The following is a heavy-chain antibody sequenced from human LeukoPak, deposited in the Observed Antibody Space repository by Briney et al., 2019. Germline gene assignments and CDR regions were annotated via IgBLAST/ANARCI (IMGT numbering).Heavy chain of an antibody. CDR1: GFTVSSNY. Sequence: GGSLRLSCAASGFTVSSNYMSWVRQAPGKGLEWVSVIYSGGSTYYADSVKGRFTISRDNSKNTLYLQMNSLRAEDTAVYYCARDVTMIVVHDTFDIWGQGTMVTVSS. D-gene: IGHD3-22*01. CDR2: IYSGGST. V-gene: IGHV3-53*01. CDR3: ARDVTMIVVHDTFDI. J-gene: IGHJ3*02.